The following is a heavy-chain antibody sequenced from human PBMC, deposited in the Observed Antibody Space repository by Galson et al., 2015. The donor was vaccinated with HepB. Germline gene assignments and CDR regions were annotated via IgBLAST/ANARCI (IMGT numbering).Heavy chain of an antibody. D-gene: IGHD3-10*01. CDR3: ARHMPYYGSGNYWFDY. CDR2: MDPSDSYI. J-gene: IGHJ4*02. Sequence: QSGAEVKKPGESLRISCKASGYSFSSYWISWVRQVPGKALEWMGRMDPSDSYINYSPSFQGHVTISADKSISTAYLQWSSLKASDTAMYYCARHMPYYGSGNYWFDYWGQGTLVTVSS. V-gene: IGHV5-10-1*01. CDR1: GYSFSSYW.